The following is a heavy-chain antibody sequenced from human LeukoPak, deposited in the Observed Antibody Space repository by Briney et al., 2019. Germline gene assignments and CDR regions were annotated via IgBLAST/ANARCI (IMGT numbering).Heavy chain of an antibody. V-gene: IGHV1-2*02. Sequence: GASVKVSCKASGYTFTGYYMHWVRQSPGQGLEWMGWINPNSVGTHYAQNFQGRVTVTWDTSISTAYMELSRLRSDDTAVYYCARVGSYYGFEYYYMDVWGKGTTVTISS. CDR1: GYTFTGYY. D-gene: IGHD1-26*01. CDR3: ARVGSYYGFEYYYMDV. CDR2: INPNSVGT. J-gene: IGHJ6*03.